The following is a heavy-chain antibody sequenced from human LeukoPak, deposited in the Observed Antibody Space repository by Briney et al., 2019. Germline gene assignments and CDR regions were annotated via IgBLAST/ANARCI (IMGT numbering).Heavy chain of an antibody. J-gene: IGHJ5*02. CDR2: INPNSGGT. Sequence: ASVKVSCKASGYTFTSYYMHWVRQAPGHGLEWMGWINPNSGGTNYAQKFQGRVTMTRDTSISTAYMELSRLRSDDTAVYYCARDLPHCSSTSCYRVMLHNWFDPWGQGTLVTVSS. CDR1: GYTFTSYY. D-gene: IGHD2-2*01. CDR3: ARDLPHCSSTSCYRVMLHNWFDP. V-gene: IGHV1-2*02.